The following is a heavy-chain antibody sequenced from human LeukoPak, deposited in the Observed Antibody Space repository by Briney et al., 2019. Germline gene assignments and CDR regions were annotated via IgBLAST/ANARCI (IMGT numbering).Heavy chain of an antibody. Sequence: GGFLRLSCAASGFAFSSSWMTWVRQAPGKGLDWVANIKPDGSEEHYVDIVKGRFTISRDNAKNSVHLQMNGLRAEDTAVYYCARSTAFAFDIWGQGTMVTVAS. J-gene: IGHJ3*02. CDR2: IKPDGSEE. D-gene: IGHD3-3*02. CDR1: GFAFSSSW. CDR3: ARSTAFAFDI. V-gene: IGHV3-7*04.